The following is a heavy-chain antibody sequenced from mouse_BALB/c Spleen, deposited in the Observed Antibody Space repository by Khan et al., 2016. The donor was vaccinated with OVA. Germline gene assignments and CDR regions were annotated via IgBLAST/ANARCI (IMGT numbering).Heavy chain of an antibody. Sequence: EVELVESGGGLVKPGGSLKLSCVASGITFSRYSMSWVRQTPEKRLEWVASISSGGSYTYYPDSVKGRSTLSRDNAENTLYLQMSSLRSEDTAIYYCARHEDYYGSRPYFDYWGQGTTLTVSS. V-gene: IGHV5-9-3*01. CDR3: ARHEDYYGSRPYFDY. J-gene: IGHJ2*01. CDR1: GITFSRYS. D-gene: IGHD1-1*01. CDR2: ISSGGSYT.